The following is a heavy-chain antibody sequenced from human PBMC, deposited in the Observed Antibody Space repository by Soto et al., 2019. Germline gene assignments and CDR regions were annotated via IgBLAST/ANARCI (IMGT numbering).Heavy chain of an antibody. J-gene: IGHJ3*02. Sequence: QVQLQESGPGLVKPSGTLSLTCSLSGGSIYGSNWWSWVRQPPGKGLEWIGEIFHSGSTHYNPSLKSRVTMSVDKSKNQFSLILSAVTAADTAVYYCARYPVTTGGGVIWGQGTMVTVSS. CDR3: ARYPVTTGGGVI. CDR1: GGSIYGSNW. CDR2: IFHSGST. D-gene: IGHD3-16*01. V-gene: IGHV4-4*02.